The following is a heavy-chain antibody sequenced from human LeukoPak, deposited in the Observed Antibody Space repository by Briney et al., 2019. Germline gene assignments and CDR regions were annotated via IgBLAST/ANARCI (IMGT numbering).Heavy chain of an antibody. J-gene: IGHJ4*02. D-gene: IGHD5-24*01. Sequence: SETLSLTCTVSGGSISSSSYYWGWIRQPPGKGLEWIGSIYYSGSTYYNPSLKSRVTISVDTSKNQFSLKLSSVTAADTAVYYCARGRGWRWLQLLWYFDYWGQGTLVTVSS. CDR3: ARGRGWRWLQLLWYFDY. CDR2: IYYSGST. CDR1: GGSISSSSYY. V-gene: IGHV4-39*07.